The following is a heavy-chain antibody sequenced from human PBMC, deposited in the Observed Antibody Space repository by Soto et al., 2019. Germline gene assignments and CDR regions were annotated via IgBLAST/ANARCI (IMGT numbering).Heavy chain of an antibody. CDR1: GFTFRSYA. D-gene: IGHD6-6*01. CDR3: ATPYSNSSAVMIDY. J-gene: IGHJ4*02. Sequence: EVQLLESGGGLVQPGGSLRLSCAASGFTFRSYAMSWVRQAPGKGLEWVSAIVGSGGSTYYADSVKGRFTISRDNSKNTLDLQMNSLRAEDTAVYYCATPYSNSSAVMIDYWGQGTLVTVSS. CDR2: IVGSGGST. V-gene: IGHV3-23*01.